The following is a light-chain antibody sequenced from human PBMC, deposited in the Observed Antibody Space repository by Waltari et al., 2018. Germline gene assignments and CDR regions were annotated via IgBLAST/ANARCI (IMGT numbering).Light chain of an antibody. V-gene: IGLV2-23*02. J-gene: IGLJ2*01. CDR1: SSDVGLYNL. CDR3: CSYAGTGPYAC. CDR2: DVN. Sequence: QSALTQPASVSGSPGQSITIYCTGTSSDVGLYNLVSWYQQHPGRAPKLIIYDVNKRPSGVSNRFSGSKSGNTASLTVSGLQAEDEADFYCCSYAGTGPYACFGGGTKLTVL.